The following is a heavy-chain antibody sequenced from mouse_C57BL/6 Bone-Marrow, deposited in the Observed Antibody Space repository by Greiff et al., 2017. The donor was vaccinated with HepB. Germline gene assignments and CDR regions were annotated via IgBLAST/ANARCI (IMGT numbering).Heavy chain of an antibody. J-gene: IGHJ4*01. CDR1: GYTFTSYW. V-gene: IGHV1-69*01. CDR2: IDPSDSYT. Sequence: QVQLQQPGAELVMPGASVKLSCKASGYTFTSYWMHWVKQRPGQGLEWIGEIDPSDSYTNYNQKFKGKSTLTVDKSSSTAYMQLSSLTSEDSAVYDGARSRAPHGDCAMDYGGQGTSGTVSA. D-gene: IGHD1-1*02. CDR3: ARSRAPHGDCAMDY.